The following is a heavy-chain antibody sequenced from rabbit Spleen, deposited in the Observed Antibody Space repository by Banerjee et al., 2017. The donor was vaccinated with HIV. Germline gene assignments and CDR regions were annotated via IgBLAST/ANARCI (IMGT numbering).Heavy chain of an antibody. CDR2: IYTGNRKT. J-gene: IGHJ4*01. D-gene: IGHD8-1*01. Sequence: QEQLVESGGGLVQPGGSLKLSCKASGFDFTTYKVTWVRQAPGKGLEWISCIYTGNRKTYYASWAKGRFTISKTSSTTVTLQMTSLTVADTATYFCARDAGSGPYIDGYFNLWGQGTLVTVS. CDR1: GFDFTTYKV. CDR3: ARDAGSGPYIDGYFNL. V-gene: IGHV1S45*01.